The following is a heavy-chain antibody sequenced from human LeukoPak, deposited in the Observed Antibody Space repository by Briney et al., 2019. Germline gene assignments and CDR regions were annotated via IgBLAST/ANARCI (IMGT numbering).Heavy chain of an antibody. V-gene: IGHV3-9*01. CDR3: AKDLSSAITSALVMDV. CDR1: GFTFDDYA. Sequence: GGSLRLSCTVSGFTFDDYAMHWARHTPGKGLEWVAGITWNRDNIGYGDSVKGRFTISRDNVKNVLYLQMNSLRPEDTALYYCAKDLSSAITSALVMDVWGQGTTVTVS. CDR2: ITWNRDNI. D-gene: IGHD3-22*01. J-gene: IGHJ6*02.